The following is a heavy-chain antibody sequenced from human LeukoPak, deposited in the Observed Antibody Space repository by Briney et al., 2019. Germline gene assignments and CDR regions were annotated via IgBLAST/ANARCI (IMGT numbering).Heavy chain of an antibody. CDR2: IIPIFGTA. Sequence: SVKVSCKASGGTFNNYAINWVRQAPGQGLEWMGGIIPIFGTANYAQKFQGRVTITADKSTSTAYMELSSLRSEDTAVYYCAMGVGAPEDLAVAADFDYWGQGTLVTVSS. CDR3: AMGVGAPEDLAVAADFDY. D-gene: IGHD6-19*01. J-gene: IGHJ4*02. V-gene: IGHV1-69*06. CDR1: GGTFNNYA.